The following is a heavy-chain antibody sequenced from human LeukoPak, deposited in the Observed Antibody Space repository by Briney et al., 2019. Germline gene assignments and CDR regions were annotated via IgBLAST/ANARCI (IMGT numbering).Heavy chain of an antibody. D-gene: IGHD2-2*01. CDR2: ISGGGGST. V-gene: IGHV3-23*01. CDR3: AKGAAIQGYYYYMDV. Sequence: PGGSLRLSCAASGFTFSSYAMSWVRQAPGKGLEWVSAISGGGGSTYYADSVKGRFTISRDNSKNTLYLQMNSLRAEDTAVYYCAKGAAIQGYYYYMDVWGKGTTVTVSS. J-gene: IGHJ6*03. CDR1: GFTFSSYA.